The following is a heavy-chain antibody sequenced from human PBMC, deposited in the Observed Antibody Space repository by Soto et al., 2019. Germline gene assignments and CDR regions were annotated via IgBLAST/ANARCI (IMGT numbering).Heavy chain of an antibody. J-gene: IGHJ6*02. CDR1: GFTFSSFA. Sequence: LRLSCAASGFTFSSFAMSWVRQAPGKGLEWVSAISGSGDSTYYADSVKGRFTISRDNSKDTLYLQMNSLRAEDTAVYYCAKEGPIIMILADKNGLDVWGQGTTVTVSS. CDR3: AKEGPIIMILADKNGLDV. CDR2: ISGSGDST. D-gene: IGHD3-22*01. V-gene: IGHV3-23*01.